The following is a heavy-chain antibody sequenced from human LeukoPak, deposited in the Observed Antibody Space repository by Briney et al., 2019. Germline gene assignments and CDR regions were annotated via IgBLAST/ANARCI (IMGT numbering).Heavy chain of an antibody. J-gene: IGHJ4*02. D-gene: IGHD2-15*01. CDR2: INPNSGVT. Sequence: ASVKVSCKASRYTFTGYYMHWVRQAPGQGLEWMGWINPNSGVTDYAQNFQGRVTMTRDTSISTAYMELSRLRSDDTAVYYCARSIVVVVAANFDYWGQGTLVTVSS. CDR1: RYTFTGYY. CDR3: ARSIVVVVAANFDY. V-gene: IGHV1-2*02.